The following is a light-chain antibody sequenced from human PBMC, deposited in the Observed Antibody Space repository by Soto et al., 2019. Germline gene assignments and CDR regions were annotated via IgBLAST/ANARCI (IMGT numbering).Light chain of an antibody. V-gene: IGKV3-11*01. J-gene: IGKJ4*01. CDR3: QERGRWPRAT. CDR2: GAS. CDR1: QSVSNN. Sequence: IVMTQSPATLSVSPGESATLSCRASQSVSNNLTWYQQKPGQAPRLLIYGASSRATGIPGRFSGSGSGTDFTLTISSLEPEDIAVYYCQERGRWPRATFGGGTKVDIK.